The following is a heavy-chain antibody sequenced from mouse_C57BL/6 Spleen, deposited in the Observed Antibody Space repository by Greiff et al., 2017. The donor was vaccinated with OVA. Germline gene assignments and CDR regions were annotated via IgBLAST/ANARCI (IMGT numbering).Heavy chain of an antibody. V-gene: IGHV5-4*01. J-gene: IGHJ4*01. CDR1: GFTFSSYA. Sequence: EVQLVESGGGLVKPGGSLKLSCAASGFTFSSYAMSWVRQTPEKRLEWVATISDGGSYTYYPANVKGRFTISRDNAKNNLYLQMSHLKSEDTAMYYCARGIKGNYAMDYWGQGTSVTVSS. CDR3: ARGIKGNYAMDY. CDR2: ISDGGSYT.